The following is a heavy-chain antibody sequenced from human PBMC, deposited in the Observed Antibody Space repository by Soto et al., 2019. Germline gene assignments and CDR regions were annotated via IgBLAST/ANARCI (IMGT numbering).Heavy chain of an antibody. CDR1: GFTFSTFA. CDR2: ITSGGST. D-gene: IGHD3-3*01. Sequence: PGGSLRLSCATSGFTFSTFAMTWVRQAPGKGLEWVSTITSGGSTYYADSVKGRFTISRDNSKNTLYLQMNSLRAEDTAVYYCVTDPHRMTLSGVIIGPFDSWGQGTLVTVSS. J-gene: IGHJ4*02. CDR3: VTDPHRMTLSGVIIGPFDS. V-gene: IGHV3-23*01.